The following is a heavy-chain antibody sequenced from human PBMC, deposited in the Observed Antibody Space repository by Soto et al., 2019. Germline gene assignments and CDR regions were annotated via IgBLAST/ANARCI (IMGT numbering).Heavy chain of an antibody. CDR2: IYYSGST. J-gene: IGHJ4*02. D-gene: IGHD3-10*01. CDR3: ASGPWELDY. Sequence: SETLSLTCTVSGGSISSSSYYWGWIRQPPGKGLEWIGRIYYSGSTYYNPSLKSRVTISVDTSKNSVFLQMNSLRAEDTSVYYCASGPWELDYWGQGTLVTVSS. V-gene: IGHV4-39*01. CDR1: GGSISSSSYY.